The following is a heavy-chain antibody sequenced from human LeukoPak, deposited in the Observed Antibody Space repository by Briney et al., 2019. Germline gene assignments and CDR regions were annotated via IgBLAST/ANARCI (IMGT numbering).Heavy chain of an antibody. Sequence: GASVKVSCKASGYTFTGYYMHWVRQAPGQGLERMGWINPNSGGTNYAQKFQGRVTMTRDTSISTAYMELSRLRSDDTAVYYCARYNKNYYYGMDVWGQGTTVTLSS. V-gene: IGHV1-2*02. J-gene: IGHJ6*02. CDR1: GYTFTGYY. CDR2: INPNSGGT. D-gene: IGHD1-1*01. CDR3: ARYNKNYYYGMDV.